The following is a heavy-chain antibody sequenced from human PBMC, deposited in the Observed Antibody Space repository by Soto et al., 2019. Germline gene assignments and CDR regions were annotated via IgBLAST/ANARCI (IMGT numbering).Heavy chain of an antibody. J-gene: IGHJ5*02. CDR2: ISSNGGST. Sequence: GGSLRLSCAASGFTFSSYAMHWVRQAPGKGLEYVSAISSNGGSTYYANSVKGRFTISRDNSKNTLYLQMGSLRAEDMAVYYCARDSKSYSPRFKKNNWFDPWGQGTLVTVSS. CDR1: GFTFSSYA. V-gene: IGHV3-64*01. D-gene: IGHD1-26*01. CDR3: ARDSKSYSPRFKKNNWFDP.